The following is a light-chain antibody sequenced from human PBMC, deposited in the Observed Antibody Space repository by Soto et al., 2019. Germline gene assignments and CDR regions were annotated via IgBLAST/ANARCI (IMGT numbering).Light chain of an antibody. Sequence: EIVLTQSPGTLSLSPGERATLSCRASESVRSSYLAWYQQKLGQAPRLLIYGVSNRATGIPDRFNGSGSGTDFTLTISRLESEDFAVYYCQQYGSSPRTFGQGTKVEIK. J-gene: IGKJ1*01. CDR1: ESVRSSY. CDR3: QQYGSSPRT. CDR2: GVS. V-gene: IGKV3-20*01.